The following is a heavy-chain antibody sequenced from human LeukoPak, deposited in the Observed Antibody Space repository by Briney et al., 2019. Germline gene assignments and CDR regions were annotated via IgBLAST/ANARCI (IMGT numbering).Heavy chain of an antibody. CDR2: INHSGSP. CDR1: GGSFSDYY. J-gene: IGHJ4*02. V-gene: IGHV4-34*01. D-gene: IGHD3-3*01. Sequence: PSETLSLTCAVYGGSFSDYYWTWIRQPPGKGLEWIGEINHSGSPNNNPSLKSRVSISFDTSKNQFSLKLTSVAAADTAVYYCGSRRTAMFGVIKGPIDYWGQGTLVTVSS. CDR3: GSRRTAMFGVIKGPIDY.